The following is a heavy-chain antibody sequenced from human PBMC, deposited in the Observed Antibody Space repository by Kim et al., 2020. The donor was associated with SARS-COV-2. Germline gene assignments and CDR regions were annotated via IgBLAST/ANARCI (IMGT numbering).Heavy chain of an antibody. V-gene: IGHV1-3*01. Sequence: ASVKVSCKASGYTFTSYAMHWVRQAPGQRLEWMGWINAGNGNTKYSQKFQGRVTITRDTSASTAYMELSSLRSEDTAVYYCVSIGVDYGDSYFDYWGQGTLVTVSS. CDR1: GYTFTSYA. J-gene: IGHJ4*02. CDR2: INAGNGNT. D-gene: IGHD4-17*01. CDR3: VSIGVDYGDSYFDY.